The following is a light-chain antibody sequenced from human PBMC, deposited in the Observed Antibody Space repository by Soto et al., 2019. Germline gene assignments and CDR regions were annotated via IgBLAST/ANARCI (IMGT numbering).Light chain of an antibody. CDR3: CSYADISTPNYV. CDR1: SSDVGSYNL. V-gene: IGLV2-23*01. Sequence: QSALTQPASVSGSPGQSITISCTGTSSDVGSYNLVSWYQQHPGKAPKLMIYEGSKRPSGVSNRFSGSKSGNTASLTISGLQAEDDAYYYCCSYADISTPNYVFGTGTKATVL. CDR2: EGS. J-gene: IGLJ1*01.